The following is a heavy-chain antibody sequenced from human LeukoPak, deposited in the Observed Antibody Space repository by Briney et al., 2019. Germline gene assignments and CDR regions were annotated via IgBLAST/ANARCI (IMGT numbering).Heavy chain of an antibody. CDR2: IKHKAHSYTT. D-gene: IGHD1-26*01. CDR3: ARWRSGSCSD. J-gene: IGHJ4*02. Sequence: LSGGSLRLSCAASGFTFSDHYMDWVRQAPGKGLEWVGRIKHKAHSYTTEYAASVKGRFTISRDDSKSSLYLQMNSLKTEDTAVYYCARWRSGSCSDWGQGTLVTVSS. V-gene: IGHV3-72*01. CDR1: GFTFSDHY.